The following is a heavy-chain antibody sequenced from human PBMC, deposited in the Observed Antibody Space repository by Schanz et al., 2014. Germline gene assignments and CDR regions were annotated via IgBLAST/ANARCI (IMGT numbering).Heavy chain of an antibody. CDR3: ARDFSAYVGNYFDY. D-gene: IGHD5-12*01. J-gene: IGHJ4*02. V-gene: IGHV1-18*01. CDR1: GYTFSSYG. Sequence: QVQLVQSGAEVKKPGSSMKVSCKASGYTFSSYGITWVRQAPGQGLEWMGWINGYNGHTLYAQKFQGRVTMTRDVSSTTAFLELRSLRYDDTAVYCCARDFSAYVGNYFDYWGQGTLVTVSS. CDR2: INGYNGHT.